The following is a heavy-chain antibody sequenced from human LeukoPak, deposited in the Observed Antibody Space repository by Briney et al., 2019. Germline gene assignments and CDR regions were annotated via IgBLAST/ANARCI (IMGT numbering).Heavy chain of an antibody. V-gene: IGHV4-39*07. J-gene: IGHJ3*02. D-gene: IGHD3-3*01. CDR1: GGSISSSSYY. CDR3: ARAPITIFGAAHDAFDI. CDR2: IYYSGST. Sequence: SETLSLTCTVSGGSISSSSYYWGWIRQPPGKGLEWIGSIYYSGSTYYNPSLKSRVPISVDTSKNQFSLKLSSVTAADTAVYYCARAPITIFGAAHDAFDIWGQGTMVTVSS.